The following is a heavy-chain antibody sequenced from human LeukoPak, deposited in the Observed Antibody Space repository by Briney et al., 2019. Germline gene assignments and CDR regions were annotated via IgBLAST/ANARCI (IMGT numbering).Heavy chain of an antibody. D-gene: IGHD1-26*01. V-gene: IGHV3-23*01. J-gene: IGHJ4*02. CDR2: ISGSGGST. CDR1: GFTLSSYA. Sequence: GASLRLSCAASGFTLSSYAMSWVRQAPGKGLEWVSAISGSGGSTYYADSVKGRFTISRDNSKNTLYLQMNSLRAEDTAVYYCAKDRYSGSYYFDYWGQGTLVTVSS. CDR3: AKDRYSGSYYFDY.